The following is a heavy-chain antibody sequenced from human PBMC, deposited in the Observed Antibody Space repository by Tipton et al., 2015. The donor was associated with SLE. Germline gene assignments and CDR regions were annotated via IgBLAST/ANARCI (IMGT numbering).Heavy chain of an antibody. V-gene: IGHV4-59*01. CDR2: IYYSGST. CDR1: GGSFSGYY. Sequence: TLSLTCTVYGGSFSGYYWSWIRQPPGKGLEWIGYIYYSGSTNYNPSLKSRVTISVDTSKNQFSPRLSSVTAADTAVYYCARTYGSGNAFDIWGQGTMVTVSS. J-gene: IGHJ3*02. CDR3: ARTYGSGNAFDI. D-gene: IGHD3-10*01.